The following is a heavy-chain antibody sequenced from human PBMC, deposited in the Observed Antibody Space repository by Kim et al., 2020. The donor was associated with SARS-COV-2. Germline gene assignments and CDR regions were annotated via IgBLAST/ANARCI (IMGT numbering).Heavy chain of an antibody. D-gene: IGHD3-22*01. CDR3: AARSSDNNPFGV. CDR2: T. J-gene: IGHJ4*02. Sequence: TTYAPRLQGRVTMTWDTSTRTAYMELSSLRSEDTAVYYCAARSSDNNPFGVWGQGTLVTVSS. V-gene: IGHV1-46*01.